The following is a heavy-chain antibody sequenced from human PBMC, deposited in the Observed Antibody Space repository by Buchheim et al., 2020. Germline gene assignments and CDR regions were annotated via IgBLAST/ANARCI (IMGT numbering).Heavy chain of an antibody. Sequence: EVQLVESGGGLVQPGGSLRLSCAASGFTFSSYWMSWVRQAPGKGLEWVANIKQDGSEKYYVDSVKGRFTISRDNAKNSLYLQMNSLGAEDTAVYYFARVRSIAARPEVFDCWGQGTL. J-gene: IGHJ4*02. CDR2: IKQDGSEK. V-gene: IGHV3-7*01. CDR3: ARVRSIAARPEVFDC. D-gene: IGHD6-6*01. CDR1: GFTFSSYW.